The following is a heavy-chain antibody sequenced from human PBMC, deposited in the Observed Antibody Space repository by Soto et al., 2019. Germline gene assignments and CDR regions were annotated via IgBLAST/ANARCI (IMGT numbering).Heavy chain of an antibody. V-gene: IGHV4-31*03. Sequence: QVQLQESGPGLVKPSQTLSLTCTVSGGSISSGGYYWSWIRQHPGKGLEWIGYLYYSGNTYYNPSLKSRVTISVDTSKNHFSLKLSSVTAADTAVYYCARDSYSSGWIWGQGTLVTVSS. CDR3: ARDSYSSGWI. D-gene: IGHD6-19*01. CDR2: LYYSGNT. J-gene: IGHJ4*02. CDR1: GGSISSGGYY.